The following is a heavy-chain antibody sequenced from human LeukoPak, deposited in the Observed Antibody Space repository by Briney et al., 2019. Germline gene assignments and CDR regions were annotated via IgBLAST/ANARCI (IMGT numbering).Heavy chain of an antibody. V-gene: IGHV3-53*01. CDR1: GFTVSSNY. Sequence: GGSLRLSCAASGFTVSSNYMSWVRQAPGKGLEWLSDIYSDGSTYYAASVKGRVTISRDNSKNTLYLQMNSLRAEDTAVYYCARGLYYYESSGYLYFWGQGTLVTVSS. D-gene: IGHD3-22*01. J-gene: IGHJ4*02. CDR2: IYSDGST. CDR3: ARGLYYYESSGYLYF.